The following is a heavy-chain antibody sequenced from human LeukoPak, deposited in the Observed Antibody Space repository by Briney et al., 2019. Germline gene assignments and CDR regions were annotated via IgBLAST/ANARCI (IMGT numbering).Heavy chain of an antibody. D-gene: IGHD2-2*01. J-gene: IGHJ4*02. Sequence: GASVKVSCKASGYTFTSYGISWVRQAPGQGLEWMGWISAYNGNTNYAQKLQGRVTMTTDTSTSTAYMELRSLRSDDTAVYYCARPAGHYQLLIHFDYWGQGTLVTVSS. CDR3: ARPAGHYQLLIHFDY. CDR1: GYTFTSYG. CDR2: ISAYNGNT. V-gene: IGHV1-18*01.